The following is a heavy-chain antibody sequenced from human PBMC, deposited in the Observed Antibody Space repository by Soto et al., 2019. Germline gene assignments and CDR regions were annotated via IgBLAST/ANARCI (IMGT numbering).Heavy chain of an antibody. J-gene: IGHJ4*02. D-gene: IGHD3-10*01. CDR2: ISPDGSTT. Sequence: EVQLVESGGDLVQPGGSLRLSCAASGFTFSSSWMYWVRQAPGKGLVSVSRISPDGSTTTYADSVKGRFTISRDNAKNTLYLQMNSLRAEDTAVYYCAGSYSGSPRWGQGTLVTVSS. CDR3: AGSYSGSPR. V-gene: IGHV3-74*01. CDR1: GFTFSSSW.